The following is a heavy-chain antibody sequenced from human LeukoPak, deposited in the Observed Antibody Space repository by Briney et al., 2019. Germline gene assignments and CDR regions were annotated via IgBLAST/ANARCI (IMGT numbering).Heavy chain of an antibody. V-gene: IGHV3-7*04. Sequence: TGGSLRLSCAASGFTFSSYWMSWVRQAPGEGLEWVANIKQDGSEKYYVDSVKGRFTISRDNAKNSLYLQMNSLRAEDTAVYYCARGTIAAAGYYYFDYWGQGTQVTVSS. CDR3: ARGTIAAAGYYYFDY. CDR1: GFTFSSYW. D-gene: IGHD6-13*01. CDR2: IKQDGSEK. J-gene: IGHJ4*02.